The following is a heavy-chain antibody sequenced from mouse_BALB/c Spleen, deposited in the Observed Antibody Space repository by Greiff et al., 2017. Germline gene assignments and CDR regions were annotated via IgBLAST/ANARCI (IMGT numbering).Heavy chain of an antibody. CDR2: ISSGGSYT. V-gene: IGHV5-6-4*01. D-gene: IGHD1-2*01. CDR3: TRDSTTAIAMDY. Sequence: EVQGVESGGGLVKPGGSLKLSCAASGFTFSSYTMSWVRQTPEKRLEWVATISSGGSYTYYPDSVKGRFTISRDNAKNTLYLQMSSLKSEDTAMYYCTRDSTTAIAMDYWGQGTSVTVSS. J-gene: IGHJ4*01. CDR1: GFTFSSYT.